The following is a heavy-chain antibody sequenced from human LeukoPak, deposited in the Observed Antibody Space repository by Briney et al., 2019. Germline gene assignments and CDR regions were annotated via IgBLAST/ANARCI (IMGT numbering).Heavy chain of an antibody. Sequence: GGSLRLSCAASGFTFSSYGMHWVRRAPGKGLEWVAVISYDGNNKYYADSVKGRFTISRDNSKNTLYLQMNSLRVEDTAVYHCAREFWGGTMVRGVPFPHYWGQGTLVTVSS. CDR2: ISYDGNNK. CDR3: AREFWGGTMVRGVPFPHY. D-gene: IGHD3-10*01. V-gene: IGHV3-30*19. CDR1: GFTFSSYG. J-gene: IGHJ4*02.